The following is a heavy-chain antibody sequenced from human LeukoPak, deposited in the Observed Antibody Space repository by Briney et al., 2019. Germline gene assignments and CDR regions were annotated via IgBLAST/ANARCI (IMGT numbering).Heavy chain of an antibody. CDR3: ARGDLTSIAARISFDY. V-gene: IGHV1-2*06. CDR1: GYTFTGYY. J-gene: IGHJ4*02. CDR2: INPNSGGT. Sequence: ASVKVSCKASGYTFTGYYMHWVRQAPGQGLEWMRRINPNSGGTNYAQKFQGRVTMTRDTSISTAYMELSRLRSDDTAVYYCARGDLTSIAARISFDYWGQGTLVAVSS. D-gene: IGHD6-6*01.